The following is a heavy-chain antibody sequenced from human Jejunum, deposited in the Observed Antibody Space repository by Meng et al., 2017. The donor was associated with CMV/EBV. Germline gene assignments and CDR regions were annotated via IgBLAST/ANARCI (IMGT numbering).Heavy chain of an antibody. Sequence: EVQLVGSGGGLVQPGGSLGLSCAASGFTVSSKYMSWVRQAPGKGLEWVSVIYSGGSTYYADSVKGRVIISRDSSKNTVYLQMNSLRAEDTAVYYCAESLKITNWGQGTLVTVSS. J-gene: IGHJ4*02. CDR3: AESLKITN. CDR2: IYSGGST. V-gene: IGHV3-66*01. CDR1: GFTVSSKY. D-gene: IGHD3-16*01.